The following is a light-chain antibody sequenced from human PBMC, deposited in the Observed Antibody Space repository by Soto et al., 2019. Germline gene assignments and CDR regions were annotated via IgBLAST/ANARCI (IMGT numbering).Light chain of an antibody. Sequence: EIVLTQSPATLSVSPGERATLSCRATETISTNLAWFQRKPGQPPRLLIYGSSTRATGVPDRFSGSGSGTEFTLIISSLQSEDVALYYCQQRSNWPTFGQGTRLEIK. V-gene: IGKV3-15*01. J-gene: IGKJ5*01. CDR2: GSS. CDR1: ETISTN. CDR3: QQRSNWPT.